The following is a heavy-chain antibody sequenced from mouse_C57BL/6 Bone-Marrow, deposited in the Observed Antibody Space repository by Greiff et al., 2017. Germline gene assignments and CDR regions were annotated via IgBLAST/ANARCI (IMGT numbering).Heavy chain of an antibody. D-gene: IGHD1-1*01. CDR2: ISDGGSYT. CDR3: ARDYGSDYFDY. J-gene: IGHJ2*01. Sequence: EVQGVDSGGGLVKPGGSLKLSSAPLGLPFSRYAMSWFRKTLEKRLAWVATISDGGSYTYYPDNVTGRFTISRDNAKNNQYLQMSHLKSEDTAMYYCARDYGSDYFDYWGQGTTLTVSS. CDR1: GLPFSRYA. V-gene: IGHV5-4*01.